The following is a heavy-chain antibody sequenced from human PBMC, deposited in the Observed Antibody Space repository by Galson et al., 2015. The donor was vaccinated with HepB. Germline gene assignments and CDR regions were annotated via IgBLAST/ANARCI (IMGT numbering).Heavy chain of an antibody. CDR1: GYTFTSYA. V-gene: IGHV1-3*01. CDR3: ARHRAYYYDSSGYYFDY. J-gene: IGHJ4*02. CDR2: INAGNGNT. D-gene: IGHD3-22*01. Sequence: SVKVSCKASGYTFTSYAMHWVRQAPGQRLEWMGWINAGNGNTKYSQKFQGRVTITRDTSASTAYMELSSLRSEDTAVYYCARHRAYYYDSSGYYFDYWGQGTLVTVSS.